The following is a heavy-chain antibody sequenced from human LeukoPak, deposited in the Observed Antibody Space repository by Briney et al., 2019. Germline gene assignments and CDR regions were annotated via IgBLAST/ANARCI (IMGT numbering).Heavy chain of an antibody. CDR1: GGSISSGDYY. Sequence: SETLSLTCTVSGGSISSGDYYWSWIRQPPGKGLEWIGYIYYSGSTYYNPSLKSRVTISVDTSKNQFSLKLSSVTAADTAVYYCARPHCGGDCYYGPFDYWGQGILVTVSS. V-gene: IGHV4-30-4*01. CDR3: ARPHCGGDCYYGPFDY. D-gene: IGHD2-21*01. J-gene: IGHJ4*02. CDR2: IYYSGST.